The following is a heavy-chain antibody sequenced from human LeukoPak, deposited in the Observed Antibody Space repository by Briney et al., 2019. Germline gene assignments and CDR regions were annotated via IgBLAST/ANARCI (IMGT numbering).Heavy chain of an antibody. CDR3: AKFTLVATADY. CDR1: GFTFNNYG. Sequence: GGSLRLSCAASGFTFNNYGMHWVRQAPGKGLEWVAVISFDGKVDYYADSVKGRFTISRDNSKNTLYLQMNSLRTEDTAVYYCAKFTLVATADYWGQGTLVTVSS. J-gene: IGHJ4*02. D-gene: IGHD5-12*01. CDR2: ISFDGKVD. V-gene: IGHV3-30*18.